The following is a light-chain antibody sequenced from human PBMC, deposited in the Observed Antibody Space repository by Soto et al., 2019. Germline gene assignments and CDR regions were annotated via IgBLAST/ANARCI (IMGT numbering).Light chain of an antibody. V-gene: IGKV3-11*01. CDR3: QQRSDWPLYT. Sequence: EIVLTQSPATLSLSPGERATLSCRASQSVRSYLAWYQQKPGQAPRLLIYDASNRATGIPARFSGSGSGTDFTLTISSLEPEDFAVYSCQQRSDWPLYTFGQGTQLESK. J-gene: IGKJ2*01. CDR1: QSVRSY. CDR2: DAS.